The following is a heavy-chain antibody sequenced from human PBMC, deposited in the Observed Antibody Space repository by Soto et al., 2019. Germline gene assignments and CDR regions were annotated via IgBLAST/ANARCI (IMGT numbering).Heavy chain of an antibody. CDR3: ASLPGSGGSYD. CDR2: IYYSGST. CDR1: GGSISSYY. J-gene: IGHJ4*02. V-gene: IGHV4-59*01. Sequence: PSETLSLTCTVSGGSISSYYWSWIRQPPGKGLEWIGYIYYSGSTNYNPSLKSRVTISVDTSKNQFSLKLSSVTAADTAVYYCASLPGSGGSYDWGQGTLVTVSS. D-gene: IGHD2-15*01.